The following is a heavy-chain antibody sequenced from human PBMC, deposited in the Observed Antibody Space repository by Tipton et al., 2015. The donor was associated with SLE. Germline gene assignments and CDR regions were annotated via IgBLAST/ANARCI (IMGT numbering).Heavy chain of an antibody. CDR3: ARGELTAITTGGYFDY. J-gene: IGHJ4*02. Sequence: TLSLTCTVSGYSISSGEYWGWIRQPPGMGLEWIGNIHHSVTTSTYYNPSLKSRVSMSVDTSKEQFSLTLWSVTAADTAVYYCARGELTAITTGGYFDYWGQGVPVTVSS. CDR1: GYSISSGEY. V-gene: IGHV4-38-2*02. CDR2: IHHSVTTST. D-gene: IGHD4-11*01.